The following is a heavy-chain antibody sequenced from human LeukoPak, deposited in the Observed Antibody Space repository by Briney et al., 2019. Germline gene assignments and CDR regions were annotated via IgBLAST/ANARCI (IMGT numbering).Heavy chain of an antibody. CDR3: ARYAGVAYYYDSSGYYPYSPFGY. Sequence: GASVKVSCEASGYTFTSYGISWVRQAPGQGLEWMGWISAYNGNTNYAQKLQGRVTMTTDTSTSTAYMELRSLRSDDTAVYYCARYAGVAYYYDSSGYYPYSPFGYWGQGTLVTVSS. V-gene: IGHV1-18*01. D-gene: IGHD3-22*01. CDR2: ISAYNGNT. J-gene: IGHJ4*02. CDR1: GYTFTSYG.